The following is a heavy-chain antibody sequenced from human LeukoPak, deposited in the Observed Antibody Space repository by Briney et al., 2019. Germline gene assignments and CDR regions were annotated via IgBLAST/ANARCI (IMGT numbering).Heavy chain of an antibody. J-gene: IGHJ4*02. CDR2: ISGSGGST. CDR1: GFTFSSYA. CDR3: AKDYTPRNDILTGYYKGPYFDY. V-gene: IGHV3-23*01. Sequence: GGSLRLFCAASGFTFSSYAMSWVRQAPGKGLEWVSAISGSGGSTYYADSVKGRFTISRDNSKNTLYLQMNSLRAEDTAVYYCAKDYTPRNDILTGYYKGPYFDYWGQGTLVTVSS. D-gene: IGHD3-9*01.